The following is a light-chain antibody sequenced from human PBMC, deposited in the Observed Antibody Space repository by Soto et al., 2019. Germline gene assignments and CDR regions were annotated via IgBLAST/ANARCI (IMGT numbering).Light chain of an antibody. CDR1: QSVFNNH. CDR3: QQYGSSPTT. V-gene: IGKV3-20*01. Sequence: EIVLTQSPGTLSLSPGERATLSCRASQSVFNNHIGWYQQKPGRAPRRLIFGASFRATGIPDRFSGSGSGTDFTLTISRLEPEDFAVYYCQQYGSSPTTFGQGTKVEIK. CDR2: GAS. J-gene: IGKJ1*01.